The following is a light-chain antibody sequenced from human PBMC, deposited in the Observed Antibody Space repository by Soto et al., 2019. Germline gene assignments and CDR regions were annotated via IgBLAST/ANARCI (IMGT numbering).Light chain of an antibody. V-gene: IGKV1-39*01. CDR3: QQSHSAPWT. CDR1: QSISTY. CDR2: AAS. J-gene: IGKJ1*01. Sequence: DIQMTQSPSSLSASVGYRVTITCRSSQSISTYLNWYQQKPGKAPRLLIYAASSLQSGVPSRFSGSGSETDFTLTISSLQPEDFASYFCQQSHSAPWTFGQGTKVDIK.